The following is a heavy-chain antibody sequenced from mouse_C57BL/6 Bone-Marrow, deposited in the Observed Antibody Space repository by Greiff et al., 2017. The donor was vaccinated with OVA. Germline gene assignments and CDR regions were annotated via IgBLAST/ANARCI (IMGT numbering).Heavy chain of an antibody. CDR3: SRWTGYDY. CDR1: GYSFTGYY. D-gene: IGHD3-1*01. V-gene: IGHV1-31*01. CDR2: IYPYNGVT. Sequence: VQLQQSGPELVKPGASVKISCKASGYSFTGYYMHWVKQSPGNILDWIGYIYPYNGVTSYNQKFKGKATLTADKSSSTAYMGLSSLTSEDSAVYSCSRWTGYDYGDRGNTLSVTS. J-gene: IGHJ2*01.